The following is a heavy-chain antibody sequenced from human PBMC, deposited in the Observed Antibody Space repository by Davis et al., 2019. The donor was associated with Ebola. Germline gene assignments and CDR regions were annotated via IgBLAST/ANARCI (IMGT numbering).Heavy chain of an antibody. J-gene: IGHJ4*02. Sequence: GESLKISCEASGFTSRSYWMHWVRQAPGKGLVWVSRINPEATTTNYADSVKGRFTISRDNAKNTCYRQMNSLRDEDTAVYYCARGGLEPVDYWGQGTLVTVSS. CDR1: GFTSRSYW. D-gene: IGHD1-1*01. V-gene: IGHV3-74*01. CDR2: INPEATTT. CDR3: ARGGLEPVDY.